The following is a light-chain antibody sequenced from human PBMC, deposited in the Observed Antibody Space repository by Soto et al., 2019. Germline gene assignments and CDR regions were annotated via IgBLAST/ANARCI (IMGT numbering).Light chain of an antibody. CDR2: DAS. J-gene: IGKJ4*01. CDR3: QQYDNLPLT. Sequence: DIQMTQSPSSLSASVGDRVTITCQASQDISNYLNWYQQKPGKAPKLLIYDASNLETGVPSRFSRSGSGTDFTFTISSLQPEDIATYYCQQYDNLPLTFGGGTKVEIK. V-gene: IGKV1-33*01. CDR1: QDISNY.